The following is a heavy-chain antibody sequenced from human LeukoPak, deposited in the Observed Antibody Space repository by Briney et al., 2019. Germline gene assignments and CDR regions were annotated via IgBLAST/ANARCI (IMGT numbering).Heavy chain of an antibody. CDR3: ASTGRDGQEP. V-gene: IGHV3-33*01. CDR1: GFTFSSYD. J-gene: IGHJ5*02. Sequence: GRSLRLSCAASGFTFSSYDMHWVRQAPGKGLEWVAVIWYDGSNKYYADSVKGRFTISRDNSKNTLYLQMNSLRAEDTAVYYCASTGRDGQEPWGQGTLVTVSS. CDR2: IWYDGSNK. D-gene: IGHD2-15*01.